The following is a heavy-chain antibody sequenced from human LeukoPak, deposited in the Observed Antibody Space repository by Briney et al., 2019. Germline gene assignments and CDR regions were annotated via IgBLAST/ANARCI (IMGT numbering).Heavy chain of an antibody. V-gene: IGHV3-21*01. Sequence: PGGSLRLSCAASGFTFSSYSMNWVRQAPGKGLEWVSSISSSSSYIYYADSLKGRFTISRDNAKNSLYLQMNSLRAEDTAVYYCARDFLSVYYDSSGQAFDIRGQGTMVTVSS. D-gene: IGHD3-22*01. CDR3: ARDFLSVYYDSSGQAFDI. CDR1: GFTFSSYS. J-gene: IGHJ3*02. CDR2: ISSSSSYI.